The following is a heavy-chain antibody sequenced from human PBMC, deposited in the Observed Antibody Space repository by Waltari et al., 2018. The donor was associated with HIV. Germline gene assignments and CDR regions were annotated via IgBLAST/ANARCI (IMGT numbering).Heavy chain of an antibody. J-gene: IGHJ6*02. CDR2: IYSGGST. V-gene: IGHV3-66*01. CDR3: ASIAYCGGDCYPRGMDV. Sequence: EVQLVESGGGLVQPGGSLRLSCAASGFTVRCNYMSWVRQAPGKGLEWVSVIYSGGSTYYADSVKGRFTISRDNSKNTLYLQMNSLRAEDTAVYYCASIAYCGGDCYPRGMDVWGQGTTVTVSS. CDR1: GFTVRCNY. D-gene: IGHD2-21*02.